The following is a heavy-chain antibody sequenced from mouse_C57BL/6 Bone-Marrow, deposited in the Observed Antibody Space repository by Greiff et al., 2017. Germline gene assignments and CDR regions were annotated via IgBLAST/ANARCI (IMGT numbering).Heavy chain of an antibody. CDR1: GYTITSYW. CDR2: IDPSDSYT. Sequence: VQLQQPGAELVMPGASVKLSCKASGYTITSYWMHWVKQRPGQGLEWIGEIDPSDSYTNYNHKFKGKSTLTVDKSYSPAYMQLSRLTSEDSAVYYCVLYYGYDRGWYFDVWGTGTTVTVSS. V-gene: IGHV1-69*01. CDR3: VLYYGYDRGWYFDV. J-gene: IGHJ1*03. D-gene: IGHD2-2*01.